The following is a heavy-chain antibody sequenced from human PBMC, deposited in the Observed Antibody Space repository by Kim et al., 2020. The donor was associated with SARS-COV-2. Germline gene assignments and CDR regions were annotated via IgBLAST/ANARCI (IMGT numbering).Heavy chain of an antibody. CDR2: IYTSGST. J-gene: IGHJ4*02. Sequence: SETLSLTCTVSGGSISSGSYYWSWIRQPAGKGLEWIGRIYTSGSTNYNPSLKSRVTISVDTSKNQFSLKLSSVTAADTAVYYCARHPGRGIAVAGPDYWGQGTLVTVSS. CDR3: ARHPGRGIAVAGPDY. V-gene: IGHV4-61*02. CDR1: GGSISSGSYY. D-gene: IGHD6-19*01.